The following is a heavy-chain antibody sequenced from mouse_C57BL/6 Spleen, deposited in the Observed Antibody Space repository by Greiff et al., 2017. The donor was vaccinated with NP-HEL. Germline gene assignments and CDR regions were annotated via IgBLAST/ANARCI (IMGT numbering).Heavy chain of an antibody. CDR3: ARGRLHDDGGAMDY. V-gene: IGHV1-81*01. CDR2: IYPRSGNT. D-gene: IGHD2-13*01. J-gene: IGHJ4*01. Sequence: VQLQQSGAELARPGASVKLSCKASGYTFTSYGISWVKQRTGQGLEWIGEIYPRSGNTYYNEKFKGKATLTADKSSSTAYMELRSLTSEDSAVYFCARGRLHDDGGAMDYWGQGTSVTVSS. CDR1: GYTFTSYG.